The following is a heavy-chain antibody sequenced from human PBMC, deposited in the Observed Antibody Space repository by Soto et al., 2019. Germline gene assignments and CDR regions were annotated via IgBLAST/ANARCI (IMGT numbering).Heavy chain of an antibody. Sequence: QVQLQESGPGLVKPSETLSLTCTVSSDSIAGENWWSWVRQPPGLGLEWIGEVFHTGGTNYNPSLKSRVTMEVDKSKNQFSLKLISATAADTAVYYCARVLSSGSGWMDYFDFWGQGTLVSVSS. CDR3: ARVLSSGSGWMDYFDF. CDR2: VFHTGGT. CDR1: SDSIAGENW. J-gene: IGHJ4*02. V-gene: IGHV4-4*02. D-gene: IGHD6-19*01.